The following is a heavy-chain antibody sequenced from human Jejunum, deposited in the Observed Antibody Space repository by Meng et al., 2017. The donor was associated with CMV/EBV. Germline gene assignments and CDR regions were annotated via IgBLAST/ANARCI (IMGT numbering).Heavy chain of an antibody. CDR3: ARDDGKGYYGTDY. V-gene: IGHV3-21*01. J-gene: IGHJ4*02. CDR1: GFTFSSYS. CDR2: ISSSSSYI. D-gene: IGHD3-22*01. Sequence: CAASGFTFSSYSMNWVRQAPGKGLEWVSSISSSSSYIYYADSVKGRFTISRGNAKNSLYLQMNSLRAEDTAVYYCARDDGKGYYGTDYWGQGTLVTVSS.